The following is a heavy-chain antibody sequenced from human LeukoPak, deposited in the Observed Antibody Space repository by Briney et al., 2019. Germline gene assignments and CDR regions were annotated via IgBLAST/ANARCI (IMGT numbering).Heavy chain of an antibody. D-gene: IGHD6-13*01. CDR3: ARGGSSSWYGS. CDR1: GFTFSSYW. Sequence: GGSLRLSCAASGFTFSSYWMHWVRQAPGKGLVCVSRINSDGSTTSHADSVKGRFTISRDNAKNTLFLQMNSLRAEDTAVYYCARGGSSSWYGSWGQGTLVTVSS. J-gene: IGHJ5*01. V-gene: IGHV3-74*01. CDR2: INSDGSTT.